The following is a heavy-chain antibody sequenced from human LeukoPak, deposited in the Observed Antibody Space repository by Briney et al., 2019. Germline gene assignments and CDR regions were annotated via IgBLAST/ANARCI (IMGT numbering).Heavy chain of an antibody. Sequence: GGSLRLSCAASGFTFSSNWMHWVRQAPGKGLVWVSRINEDGSTTNYADSVKGRSTIFRDNAKNTLYLQMNSLRAEDTAVYYCAKGVLASTNYFDSWGQGTLVTVSS. CDR1: GFTFSSNW. V-gene: IGHV3-74*01. CDR2: INEDGSTT. CDR3: AKGVLASTNYFDS. J-gene: IGHJ4*02. D-gene: IGHD2/OR15-2a*01.